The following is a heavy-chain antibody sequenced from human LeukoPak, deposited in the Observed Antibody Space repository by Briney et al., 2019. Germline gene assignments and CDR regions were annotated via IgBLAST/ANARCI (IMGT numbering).Heavy chain of an antibody. CDR1: GFTFSNYA. CDR2: IKQDGSEK. Sequence: GGSLRLSCAASGFTFSNYAMRWVRQAPGKGLEWVAKIKQDGSEKYYVDSVKGRFTISRDNAKNSLYLQMNSLRAEDTAVYYCARDEGFLEWLDAFDIWGQGTMVTVSS. D-gene: IGHD3-3*01. CDR3: ARDEGFLEWLDAFDI. V-gene: IGHV3-7*01. J-gene: IGHJ3*02.